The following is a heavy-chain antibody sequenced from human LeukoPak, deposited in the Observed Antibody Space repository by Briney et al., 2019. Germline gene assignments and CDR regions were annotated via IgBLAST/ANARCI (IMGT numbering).Heavy chain of an antibody. Sequence: TGGSLRLSCAASGFTFSSYGMHWVRQAPGKELEWVAVIWYDGSNKYYADSVKGRFTISRDNSKNTLYLQMNSLRAEDTAVYYCARDRSELYGGGYFDYWGQGTLVTVSS. D-gene: IGHD3-16*01. V-gene: IGHV3-33*01. CDR2: IWYDGSNK. CDR3: ARDRSELYGGGYFDY. CDR1: GFTFSSYG. J-gene: IGHJ4*02.